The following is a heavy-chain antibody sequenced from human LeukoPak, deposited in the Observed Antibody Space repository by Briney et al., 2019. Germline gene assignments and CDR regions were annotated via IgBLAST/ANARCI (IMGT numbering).Heavy chain of an antibody. Sequence: SVKVSCKASGGTFSSYAISWVRQAPGQGLEWMGRIIPIFGTANYAQKFQGRVTITTDESTSTAYMELSSLRSEDTAVYYCASAKTPNPHNYYDSSGYYYPGYWGQGTLVTVSS. CDR2: IIPIFGTA. V-gene: IGHV1-69*05. J-gene: IGHJ4*02. D-gene: IGHD3-22*01. CDR1: GGTFSSYA. CDR3: ASAKTPNPHNYYDSSGYYYPGY.